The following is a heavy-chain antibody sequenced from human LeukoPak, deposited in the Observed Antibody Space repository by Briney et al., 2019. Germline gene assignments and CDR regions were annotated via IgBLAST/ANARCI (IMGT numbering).Heavy chain of an antibody. CDR3: AKDLRSWRYHDTWTGSYYYYYMDV. Sequence: EASVRVSCKASGYSFAGYHIHWLRQPPGQGFEWMGWVNPSSGGTLYAQKFQGRVTMTRDTSINTAHMELSSLTSDDTAVYYCAKDLRSWRYHDTWTGSYYYYYMDVWGTGTTVTVSS. CDR2: VNPSSGGT. J-gene: IGHJ6*03. CDR1: GYSFAGYH. V-gene: IGHV1-2*02. D-gene: IGHD3/OR15-3a*01.